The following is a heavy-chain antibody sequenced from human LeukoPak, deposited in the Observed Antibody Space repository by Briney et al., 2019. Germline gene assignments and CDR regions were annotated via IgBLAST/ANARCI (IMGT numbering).Heavy chain of an antibody. J-gene: IGHJ5*02. CDR1: GGIFSSYA. CDR2: IIPILGIA. Sequence: ASVKVSCKASGGIFSSYAISWVRQAPGQGLEWMGRIIPILGIANYAQKFQGRVTITADKSTSTAYMELSSLRSEDTAVYYCARDIVDIVVVPAALPNWFDPWGQGTLVTVSS. CDR3: ARDIVDIVVVPAALPNWFDP. D-gene: IGHD2-2*03. V-gene: IGHV1-69*04.